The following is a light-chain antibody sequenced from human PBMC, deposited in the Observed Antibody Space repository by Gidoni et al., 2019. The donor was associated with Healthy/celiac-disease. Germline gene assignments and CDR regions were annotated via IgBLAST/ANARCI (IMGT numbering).Light chain of an antibody. J-gene: IGKJ1*01. CDR3: QQSYRTPLT. CDR1: QSISSY. CDR2: AAS. V-gene: IGKV1-39*01. Sequence: DIPMPQSPSYLSACVGDRVTITYRASQSISSYLNWYQQKPGKAPKLLIYAASSLQSGVPSRFSGSGSGTDFTLTISSLQPEDFATYYCQQSYRTPLTFGQGTKVEIK.